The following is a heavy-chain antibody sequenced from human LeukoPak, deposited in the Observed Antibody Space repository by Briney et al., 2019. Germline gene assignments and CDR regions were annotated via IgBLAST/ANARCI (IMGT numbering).Heavy chain of an antibody. J-gene: IGHJ4*02. V-gene: IGHV3-48*01. CDR1: GFPFSSFS. CDR3: ARDRTLDY. Sequence: GPSLRLSCSPSGFPFSSFSMTWVRQAPGKGLEWVSYISSSSSDIYYADSVRGRFTVSRDNAKNTLYLQMNSLRAEDTAVYYCARDRTLDYWGRGTLVTVSS. CDR2: ISSSSSDI.